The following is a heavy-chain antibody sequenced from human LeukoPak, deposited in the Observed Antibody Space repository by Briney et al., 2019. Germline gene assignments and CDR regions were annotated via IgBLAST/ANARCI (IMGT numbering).Heavy chain of an antibody. CDR2: IKQDGSEK. Sequence: GGSLRLSCAASGLTFSSYWMSWVRQAPGKGLEWVANIKQDGSEKYYVDSVKGRFTISRDNAKNSLYLQMDSLRAEDTAVYYCARSSSSDYWGQGTLVTVSS. CDR3: ARSSSSDY. J-gene: IGHJ4*02. V-gene: IGHV3-7*01. CDR1: GLTFSSYW. D-gene: IGHD6-6*01.